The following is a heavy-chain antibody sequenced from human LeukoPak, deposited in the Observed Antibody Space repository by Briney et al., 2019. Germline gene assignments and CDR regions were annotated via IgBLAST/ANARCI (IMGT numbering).Heavy chain of an antibody. Sequence: ASVKVSCKASGYIFTSYYMHWVRQAPGHGLERMGIINIGGGSTSSAQKFQDRVNMPWETPTSTVYMQLSSLRSDDTAVYYCAKDLRWDHPRFDPWGQGTLVIVSS. J-gene: IGHJ5*02. CDR1: GYIFTSYY. D-gene: IGHD4-23*01. CDR3: AKDLRWDHPRFDP. CDR2: INIGGGST. V-gene: IGHV1-46*01.